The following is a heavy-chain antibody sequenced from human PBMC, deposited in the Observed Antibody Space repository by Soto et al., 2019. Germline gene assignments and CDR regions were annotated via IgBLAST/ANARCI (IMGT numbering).Heavy chain of an antibody. Sequence: GGSLRLSCAASGFPFSSYSMNLARQAPGKGLELVSYISSSSTIYYADSVKGRFTISRDNAKNSLYLQMNSLRDEDTAVYYCAKGAVGIAVAGTEDYYYGMDVWGQGTTVTVSS. CDR1: GFPFSSYS. D-gene: IGHD6-19*01. CDR3: AKGAVGIAVAGTEDYYYGMDV. V-gene: IGHV3-48*02. CDR2: ISSSSTI. J-gene: IGHJ6*02.